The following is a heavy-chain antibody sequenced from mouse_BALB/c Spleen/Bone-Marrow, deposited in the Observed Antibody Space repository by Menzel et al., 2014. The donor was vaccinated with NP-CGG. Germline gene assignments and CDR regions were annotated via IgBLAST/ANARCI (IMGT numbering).Heavy chain of an antibody. CDR2: IYPGDGDT. V-gene: IGHV1-87*01. CDR3: AREDDGYYDWYFDV. Sequence: VQLVESGAELARPGASVKLSCKASGYTFTSYWMQWVKQRPGQGLEWIGAIYPGDGDTRYTQKFKGKATLTADKSSSTAYMQLSSLASEDSAVYYCAREDDGYYDWYFDVWGAGTTVTVSP. D-gene: IGHD2-3*01. J-gene: IGHJ1*01. CDR1: GYTFTSYW.